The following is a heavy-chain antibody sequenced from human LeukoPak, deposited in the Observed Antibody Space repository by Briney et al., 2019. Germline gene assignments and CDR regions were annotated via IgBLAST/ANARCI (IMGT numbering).Heavy chain of an antibody. V-gene: IGHV4-34*01. D-gene: IGHD3-9*01. Sequence: PSGTLSLTCAVYGGSFSGYYWSWIRQPPGKGLEWIGEINHSGSTNYNPSLKSRVTISVDTSKNQFSLKLSSVTAADTAVYYCARLPSLLTGYYYYYYYYMDVWGKGTTVTISS. CDR2: INHSGST. J-gene: IGHJ6*03. CDR3: ARLPSLLTGYYYYYYYYMDV. CDR1: GGSFSGYY.